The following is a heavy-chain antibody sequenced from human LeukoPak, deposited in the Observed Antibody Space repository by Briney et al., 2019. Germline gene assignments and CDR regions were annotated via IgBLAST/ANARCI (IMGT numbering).Heavy chain of an antibody. J-gene: IGHJ1*01. Sequence: GGSLRLSCAASGFTLTTNAMSWVRQAPGKGLEWVSTFGVGGSNTYYADSMKGRFTISRDNSKNTLYLQMNSLRAEDTAVYYCAKDGGGYYDSRGYPLWGQGTLVTISS. CDR2: FGVGGSNT. CDR1: GFTLTTNA. D-gene: IGHD3-22*01. CDR3: AKDGGGYYDSRGYPL. V-gene: IGHV3-23*01.